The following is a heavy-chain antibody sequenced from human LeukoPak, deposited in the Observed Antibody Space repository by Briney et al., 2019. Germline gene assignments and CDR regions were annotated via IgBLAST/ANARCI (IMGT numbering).Heavy chain of an antibody. CDR1: GGSFRGYY. D-gene: IGHD1-26*01. CDR3: ARAELRYFQH. Sequence: SETLSLTCAVYGGSFRGYYWSWIRQPPGKGLEWIGEINHSGSTNYNPSLKSRVTISVDTSKNQFSLKLSSVTAADTAVYYCARAELRYFQHWGQGTLVTVSS. V-gene: IGHV4-34*01. CDR2: INHSGST. J-gene: IGHJ1*01.